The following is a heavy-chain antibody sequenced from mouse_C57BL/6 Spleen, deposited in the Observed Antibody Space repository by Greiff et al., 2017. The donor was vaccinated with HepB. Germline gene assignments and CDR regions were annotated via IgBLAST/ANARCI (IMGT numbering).Heavy chain of an antibody. D-gene: IGHD1-1*02. CDR3: ASGGLGIRFAY. J-gene: IGHJ3*01. CDR2: IWGVGST. Sequence: QVQLKQSGPGLVAPSQSLSITCTVSGFSFTSYGVDWVRQSPGKGLEWLGVIWGVGSTNYNSALKSRLSIIEDNSKSQVCLKMNSLQTDDTSMDYCASGGLGIRFAYWGQGTLVTVSS. V-gene: IGHV2-6*01. CDR1: GFSFTSYG.